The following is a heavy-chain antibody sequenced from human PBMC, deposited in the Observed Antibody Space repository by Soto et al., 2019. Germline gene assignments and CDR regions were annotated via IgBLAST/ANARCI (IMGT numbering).Heavy chain of an antibody. CDR1: GFTFSSYG. V-gene: IGHV3-30*18. Sequence: PGGSLRLSCAASGFTFSSYGMHWVRQAPGKGLEWVAVISYDGSNKYYADSVKGRFTISRDNSKNTLYLQMNSLRAEDMAVYYCAKDRQPRLDYWGQGTLVTVSS. CDR2: ISYDGSNK. J-gene: IGHJ4*02. CDR3: AKDRQPRLDY.